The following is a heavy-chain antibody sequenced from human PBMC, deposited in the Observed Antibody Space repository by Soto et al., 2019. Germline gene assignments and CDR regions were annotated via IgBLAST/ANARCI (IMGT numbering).Heavy chain of an antibody. CDR2: FHKSGST. D-gene: IGHD7-27*01. Sequence: SETLSLTCTVSGRFISDSNDHWGWIRQSPGQGLEWIGSFHKSGSTNYNPSLKSRVSISVDTPKNQFSLKLSSVIAADTAVYYCSKNWNWGSLVHWGQGTLVTVSS. CDR1: GRFISDSNDH. CDR3: SKNWNWGSLVH. J-gene: IGHJ4*02. V-gene: IGHV4-39*01.